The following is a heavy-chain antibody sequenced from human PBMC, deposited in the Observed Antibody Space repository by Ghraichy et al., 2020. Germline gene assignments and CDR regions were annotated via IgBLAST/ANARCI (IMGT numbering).Heavy chain of an antibody. Sequence: ETLSLTCAVYGGSFSGYYWSWIRQPPGKGLEWIGEINHSGSTNYNPSLKSRVTISVDTSKNQFSLKLSSVTAADTAVYYCARGLQVATATSRYGMDVWGQGTTVTVSS. V-gene: IGHV4-34*01. CDR3: ARGLQVATATSRYGMDV. CDR1: GGSFSGYY. CDR2: INHSGST. J-gene: IGHJ6*02. D-gene: IGHD5-12*01.